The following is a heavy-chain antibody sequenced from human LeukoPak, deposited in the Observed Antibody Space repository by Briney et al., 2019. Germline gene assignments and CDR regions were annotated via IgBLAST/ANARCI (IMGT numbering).Heavy chain of an antibody. J-gene: IGHJ4*02. Sequence: GASVKVSCKVSGYTLTELSMHWVRQAPGKGLEGMGGFDPEDGETIYAQKFQGRVTMTEDTSTDTAYMELSSLRSEDTAVYYCATGWRYYDSSGYNFDYWGQGTLVTVSS. V-gene: IGHV1-24*01. CDR3: ATGWRYYDSSGYNFDY. CDR2: FDPEDGET. CDR1: GYTLTELS. D-gene: IGHD3-22*01.